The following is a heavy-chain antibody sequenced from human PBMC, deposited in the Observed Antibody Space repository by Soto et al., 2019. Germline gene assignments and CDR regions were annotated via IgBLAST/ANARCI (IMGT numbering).Heavy chain of an antibody. V-gene: IGHV3-30-3*01. CDR2: ISYDGSNK. CDR1: GFTFSSYA. CDR3: ASTEQWLVPFDP. Sequence: QVQLVESGGGVVQPGRSLRLSCAASGFTFSSYAMHWVRQAPGKGLEWVAVISYDGSNKYYADSVKGRFTISRDNSKNTLYLQMNSLRAEDTAVYYCASTEQWLVPFDPWGQGTPVTVSS. J-gene: IGHJ5*02. D-gene: IGHD6-19*01.